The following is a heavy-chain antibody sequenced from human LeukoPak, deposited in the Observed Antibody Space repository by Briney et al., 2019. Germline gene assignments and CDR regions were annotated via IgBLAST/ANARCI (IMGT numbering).Heavy chain of an antibody. V-gene: IGHV5-51*01. CDR1: GYRFTSYW. J-gene: IGHJ4*02. D-gene: IGHD5-24*01. CDR3: ARQIDGYNSGFDY. Sequence: GESLKISFKGSGYRFTSYWIGWVRQMPGKGLEWMGIIFPGDSDTRYSPSFQGQVTISSDKSISTAYLQWSSLKASDTAMYYCARQIDGYNSGFDYWGQGTLVTVSS. CDR2: IFPGDSDT.